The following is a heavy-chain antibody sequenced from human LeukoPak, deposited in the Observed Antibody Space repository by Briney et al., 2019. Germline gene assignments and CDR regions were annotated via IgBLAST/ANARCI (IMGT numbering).Heavy chain of an antibody. D-gene: IGHD3-3*01. J-gene: IGHJ4*02. CDR2: ISSSGSTI. CDR3: AREGTYYDFWSGITPPADY. CDR1: GFTFSDYY. V-gene: IGHV3-11*04. Sequence: GGSLRLSCAASGFTFSDYYMSWIRQAPGKGLEWVSYISSSGSTIYYADSVKGRFTISRDNAKNSLYLQMNSLRAEDTAVYYCAREGTYYDFWSGITPPADYRGQGTLVTVSS.